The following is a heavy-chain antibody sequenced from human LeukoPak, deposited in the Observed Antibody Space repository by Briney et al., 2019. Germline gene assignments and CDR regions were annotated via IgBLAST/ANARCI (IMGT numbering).Heavy chain of an antibody. J-gene: IGHJ4*02. CDR3: VRARLIRLENFFDY. D-gene: IGHD2-21*01. CDR1: GFTFSNHE. Sequence: GESLRLSCVTSGFTFSNHEMNWVRQAPGKGLEWVAYTSRGGSDISYADSAKGRFTISSDIASNTLYLQMNSLRVEDTAVYFCVRARLIRLENFFDYWGQGTLVTVSS. V-gene: IGHV3-48*03. CDR2: TSRGGSDI.